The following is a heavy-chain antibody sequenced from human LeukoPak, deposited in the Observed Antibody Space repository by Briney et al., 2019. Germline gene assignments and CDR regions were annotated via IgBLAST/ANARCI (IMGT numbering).Heavy chain of an antibody. CDR1: GITFSSYA. Sequence: GGSLRLSCAASGITFSSYAMSWVRQAPGKGLEWVSAISGSGGSTYYADSVKGRFTISRDKSKNTLFLHMNSLRAEDTAVYFCARQNFGSPRWFDPWGQGALVTVSS. V-gene: IGHV3-23*01. CDR3: ARQNFGSPRWFDP. J-gene: IGHJ5*02. CDR2: ISGSGGST. D-gene: IGHD3-3*01.